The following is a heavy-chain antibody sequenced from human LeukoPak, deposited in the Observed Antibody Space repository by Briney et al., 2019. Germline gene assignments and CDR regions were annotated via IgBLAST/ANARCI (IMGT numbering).Heavy chain of an antibody. CDR1: GYSISSGYY. J-gene: IGHJ4*02. Sequence: SETLSLTCTVSGYSISSGYYWGWIRQPPGKGLEWIGCIYYSGSTNYNPSLKSRVTISVDTSQNRFSLKLKSVTAADTAMYYCARLSGTLGVVPIYYFDYWGQGALVTVS. V-gene: IGHV4-38-2*02. D-gene: IGHD1-14*01. CDR3: ARLSGTLGVVPIYYFDY. CDR2: IYYSGST.